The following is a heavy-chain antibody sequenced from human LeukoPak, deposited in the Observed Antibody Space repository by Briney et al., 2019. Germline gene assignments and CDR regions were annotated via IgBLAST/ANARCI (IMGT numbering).Heavy chain of an antibody. J-gene: IGHJ5*02. CDR1: GFTFSSYA. CDR2: ISGSGGST. Sequence: GGSLRLSCAASGFTFSSYAMSWVRQAPGKGLEWVSAISGSGGSTYYADSVKGRFTISRDNSKNTLYLQMNSLRAEGTAVYYCAKTSSIVVVPAASSPGWFDPWGQGTLVTVSS. CDR3: AKTSSIVVVPAASSPGWFDP. D-gene: IGHD2-2*01. V-gene: IGHV3-23*01.